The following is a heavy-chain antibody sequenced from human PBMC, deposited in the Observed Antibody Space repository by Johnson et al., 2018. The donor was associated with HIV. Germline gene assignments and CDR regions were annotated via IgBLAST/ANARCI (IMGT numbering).Heavy chain of an antibody. CDR1: GFTFNSYG. V-gene: IGHV3-30*19. Sequence: QVQLVESGGGVVQPGRSLRLSCAASGFTFNSYGMHWVRQAPGKGLEWVAVISYDASHIFYADSVTGRFTISKDDSKNTVYLQMNSLRAEDTAVYYCARKGPTSGRADAFDLWGQGTMVTVSS. J-gene: IGHJ3*01. CDR2: ISYDASHI. CDR3: ARKGPTSGRADAFDL.